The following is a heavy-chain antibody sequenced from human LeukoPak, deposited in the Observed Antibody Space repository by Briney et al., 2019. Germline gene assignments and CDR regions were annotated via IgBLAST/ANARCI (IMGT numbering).Heavy chain of an antibody. CDR1: GFTFDDYG. CDR3: AARRGAAAGTDYFDD. Sequence: GWSLRLSCVASGFTFDDYGINWVRQAPGKGLEWVSGIRWKSGSIAYADSVKGRFTISRDNAKNSLYLQMNSLRVEDMALYYCAARRGAAAGTDYFDDWGQGTLVTVSS. J-gene: IGHJ4*02. D-gene: IGHD6-13*01. V-gene: IGHV3-9*03. CDR2: IRWKSGSI.